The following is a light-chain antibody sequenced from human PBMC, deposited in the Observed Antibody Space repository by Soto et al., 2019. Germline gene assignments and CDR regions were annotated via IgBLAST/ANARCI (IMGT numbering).Light chain of an antibody. Sequence: QSALTQPPSVSGSPGQSVTISCTGTSSDIGRYNRVSWYHQPPGATPKLIIYEVNNRPSGVPDRFSGSKSGNTASLTISGLQAEDEATYFCSSSTTSSTLVFGGGTTLTVL. CDR1: SSDIGRYNR. CDR3: SSSTTSSTLV. J-gene: IGLJ2*01. V-gene: IGLV2-18*02. CDR2: EVN.